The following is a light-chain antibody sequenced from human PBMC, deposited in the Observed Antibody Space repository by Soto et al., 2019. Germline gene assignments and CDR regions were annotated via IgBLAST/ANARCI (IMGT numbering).Light chain of an antibody. CDR1: QSISSY. Sequence: DIQMTQSPSSLSASVGDRVTITCRASQSISSYLNWYQQKPGKAPKLLIYAASSLQSGVPSRFSGSASGTDFTLTISSLQPEDFATYYCQQSYSTPPAFGGGTKVEIK. CDR2: AAS. J-gene: IGKJ4*01. V-gene: IGKV1-39*01. CDR3: QQSYSTPPA.